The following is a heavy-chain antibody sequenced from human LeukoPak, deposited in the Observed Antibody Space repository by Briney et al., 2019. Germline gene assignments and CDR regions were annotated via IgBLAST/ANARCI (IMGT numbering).Heavy chain of an antibody. CDR2: IYSGGST. Sequence: GGSLRLSCAASGFTVSSNYMSWVRQAPGKGLEWVSVIYSGGSTYYADSVKGRFTISRDNSKNTLYLQMNSLRAEDTAVYYCARDRGSTGYDLYDYWGQGTLVTVPS. D-gene: IGHD5-12*01. V-gene: IGHV3-66*01. CDR1: GFTVSSNY. J-gene: IGHJ4*02. CDR3: ARDRGSTGYDLYDY.